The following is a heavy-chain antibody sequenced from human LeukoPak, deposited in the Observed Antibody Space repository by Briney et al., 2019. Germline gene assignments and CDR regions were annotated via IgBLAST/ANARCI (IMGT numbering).Heavy chain of an antibody. D-gene: IGHD3-9*01. J-gene: IGHJ6*03. CDR2: IRSKANSYAT. V-gene: IGHV3-73*01. CDR3: TRQKNYDILTGYYDYYYMDV. CDR1: GFTFSGSA. Sequence: GGYLRLTCAASGFTFSGSAMHWVRQASGKGLEWVGRIRSKANSYATAYAASVKGRFTISRDDSKNTAYLQMNSLKTEDTAVYYCTRQKNYDILTGYYDYYYMDVWGKGTTVTVSS.